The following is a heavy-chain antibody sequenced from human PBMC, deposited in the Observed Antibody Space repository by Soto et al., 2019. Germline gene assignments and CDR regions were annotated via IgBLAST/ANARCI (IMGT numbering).Heavy chain of an antibody. J-gene: IGHJ6*02. CDR3: TREHSSSWYGIDV. D-gene: IGHD6-13*01. Sequence: PGGSLRLSCTASGFTFGDYAMSWFRQAPGKGLEWVGFIRSKAYGGTTEYAASVKGRFTISRDDSKSIAYLQMNSLKTEDTAVYYCTREHSSSWYGIDVWGQGTTVTVSS. V-gene: IGHV3-49*03. CDR1: GFTFGDYA. CDR2: IRSKAYGGTT.